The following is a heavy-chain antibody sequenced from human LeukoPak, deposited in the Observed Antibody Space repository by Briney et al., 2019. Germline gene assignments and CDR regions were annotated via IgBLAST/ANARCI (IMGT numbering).Heavy chain of an antibody. V-gene: IGHV4-39*07. Sequence: SETLSLTCTVSGGSISSSSYYWSWIRQPPGKGLEWIGEINHSGSTNYNPSLKSRVTISVDTSKNQFSLKLSSVTAADTAVYYCARVWQQWFPRTIYYFDYWGQGTLVTVSS. CDR1: GGSISSSSYY. CDR2: INHSGST. J-gene: IGHJ4*02. D-gene: IGHD6-19*01. CDR3: ARVWQQWFPRTIYYFDY.